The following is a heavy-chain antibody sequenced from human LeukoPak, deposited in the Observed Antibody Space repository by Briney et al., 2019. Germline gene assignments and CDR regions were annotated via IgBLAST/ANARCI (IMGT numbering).Heavy chain of an antibody. Sequence: PGGSLRLSCAASGFTLSSYWMHWVRQVPGKGLVWVSRINSDGSGTSDADSVKGRFTISRDNAKNTLYLQMNSLRVEDTAVYYCARGERHAFDIWGQGTMVTVSS. V-gene: IGHV3-74*01. CDR3: ARGERHAFDI. J-gene: IGHJ3*02. CDR2: INSDGSGT. CDR1: GFTLSSYW.